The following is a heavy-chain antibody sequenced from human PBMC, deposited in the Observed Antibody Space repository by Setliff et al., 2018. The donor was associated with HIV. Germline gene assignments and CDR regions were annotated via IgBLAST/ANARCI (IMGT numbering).Heavy chain of an antibody. V-gene: IGHV4-59*08. CDR1: GDSISGYY. CDR3: ATLNFPLNWFDP. CDR2: IYETGST. Sequence: SETLSLTCTVSGDSISGYYWSWIRQSPGKGLEWIGFIYETGSTYYNPSLKSRVSISIDTSKNQFSLKLSSVTAADTAVYFCATLNFPLNWFDPWGQGTPVTVSS. J-gene: IGHJ5*02.